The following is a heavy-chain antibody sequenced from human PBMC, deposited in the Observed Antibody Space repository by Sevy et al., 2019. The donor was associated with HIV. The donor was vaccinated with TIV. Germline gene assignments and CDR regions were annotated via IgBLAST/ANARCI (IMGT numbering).Heavy chain of an antibody. CDR2: IYTSGST. V-gene: IGHV4-4*07. D-gene: IGHD3-3*01. J-gene: IGHJ3*02. CDR3: ATEKSGYTNDAFDI. Sequence: SETLSLTCTVSGGSISSYYWSWIRQPAGKGLEWIGRIYTSGSTNYNPSLKSRFTMSVDTSKNQFSLKLSSVTAADTAVYYCATEKSGYTNDAFDIWGQGTMVTVSS. CDR1: GGSISSYY.